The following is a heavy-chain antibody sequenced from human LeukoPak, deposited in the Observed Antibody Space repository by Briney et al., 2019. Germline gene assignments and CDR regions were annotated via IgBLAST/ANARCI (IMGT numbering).Heavy chain of an antibody. CDR2: ISTSGST. CDR1: GGSISSYS. CDR3: ARQQLRTMASFDY. D-gene: IGHD4/OR15-4a*01. Sequence: PSETLSLTCTVSGGSISSYSWNWIRLPAGKGLEWIGRISTSGSTDYNPPLKSRVSMSLDTSKNQFSLKLNSVTAADTAVYYCARQQLRTMASFDYWGQGILVTVSS. V-gene: IGHV4-4*07. J-gene: IGHJ4*02.